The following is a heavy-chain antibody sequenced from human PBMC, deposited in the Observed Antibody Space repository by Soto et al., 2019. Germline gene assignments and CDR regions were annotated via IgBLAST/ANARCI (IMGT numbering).Heavy chain of an antibody. Sequence: QVQLVQSGAEVKKPGSSVKVSCKASGGTFSNFDINWVLQAPGQGLEWMGGIIPIFCITDYAPKFQGRVTITADKSTSTAYLEVRRLRSEDTAMYYCARAQTTVTTSPGFDPWGQGTLVTVSS. CDR1: GGTFSNFD. CDR2: IIPIFCIT. J-gene: IGHJ5*02. CDR3: ARAQTTVTTSPGFDP. D-gene: IGHD4-17*01. V-gene: IGHV1-69*17.